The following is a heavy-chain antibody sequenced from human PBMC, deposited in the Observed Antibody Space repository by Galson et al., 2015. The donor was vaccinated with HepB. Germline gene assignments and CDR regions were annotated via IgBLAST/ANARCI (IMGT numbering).Heavy chain of an antibody. Sequence: SLRLSCAASGFTFSSYWMHWVRQAPGKGLVWVSRINSDGSSTSYADSVKGRFTISRDNAKNTLYLQMNSLRAEDTAVYYCARDERERSGSYEYYYYGMDVWGQGTTVTVSS. V-gene: IGHV3-74*01. CDR3: ARDERERSGSYEYYYYGMDV. CDR1: GFTFSSYW. J-gene: IGHJ6*02. CDR2: INSDGSST. D-gene: IGHD3-10*01.